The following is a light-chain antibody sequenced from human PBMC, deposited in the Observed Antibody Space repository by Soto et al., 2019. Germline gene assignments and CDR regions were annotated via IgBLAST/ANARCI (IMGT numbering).Light chain of an antibody. CDR2: DAS. Sequence: EIVLTQSPATLSLSPGERATLSCRASQSVSSNLAWYQQKPGQAPRLLIYDASNRATGIPVRFSGSGSGTDFTLTISSLEPEDFAIYYCQQRSNWPTSGGGTKVDIK. CDR1: QSVSSN. V-gene: IGKV3-11*01. CDR3: QQRSNWPT. J-gene: IGKJ4*01.